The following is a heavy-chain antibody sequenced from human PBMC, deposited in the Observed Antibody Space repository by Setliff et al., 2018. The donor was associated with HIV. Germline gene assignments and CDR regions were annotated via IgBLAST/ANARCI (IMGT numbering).Heavy chain of an antibody. Sequence: SETLSLTCAGFGGSFTGYYWSWIRQPPGKGLEWIGEINLSGRTHYNPSLKSRLTISVDTSKNQFSLKLSSVTAADTAVYYCARPKDSSGWSPFDYWGQGTLVTVSS. CDR2: INLSGRT. CDR3: ARPKDSSGWSPFDY. CDR1: GGSFTGYY. V-gene: IGHV4-34*01. J-gene: IGHJ4*02. D-gene: IGHD6-19*01.